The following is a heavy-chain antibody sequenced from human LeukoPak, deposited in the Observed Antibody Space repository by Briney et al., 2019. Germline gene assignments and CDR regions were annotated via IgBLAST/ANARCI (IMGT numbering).Heavy chain of an antibody. Sequence: GGSLRLSCAASGLAVSSNYMSWVRQAPGKGLEWVSVIYPGGSTYCADSVRGRFTFSRDNSKNTLYLQMNSLRAEDTAVYYCARSNCNNCYLGVWYYFDHWGQGALVSVSS. CDR3: ARSNCNNCYLGVWYYFDH. J-gene: IGHJ4*02. CDR2: IYPGGST. D-gene: IGHD1/OR15-1a*01. CDR1: GLAVSSNY. V-gene: IGHV3-66*01.